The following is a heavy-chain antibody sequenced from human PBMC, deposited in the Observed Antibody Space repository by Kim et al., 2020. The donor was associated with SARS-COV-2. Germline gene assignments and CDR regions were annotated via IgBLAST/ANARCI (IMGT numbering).Heavy chain of an antibody. J-gene: IGHJ3*02. CDR1: GFTFSSYS. Sequence: GGSLRLSCAASGFTFSSYSMNWVRQAPGKGLEWVSSISSSSSYIYYADSVKGRFTISRDNAKNSLYLQMNSLRAEDTAVYYCARDVGSSWYVGAFDIWGQGTMVTVSS. CDR3: ARDVGSSWYVGAFDI. CDR2: ISSSSSYI. V-gene: IGHV3-21*01. D-gene: IGHD6-13*01.